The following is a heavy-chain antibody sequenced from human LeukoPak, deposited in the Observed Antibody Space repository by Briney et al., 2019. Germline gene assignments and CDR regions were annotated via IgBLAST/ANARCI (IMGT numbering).Heavy chain of an antibody. J-gene: IGHJ3*02. Sequence: PGGSLRLSCVASGFSFNIHGMNWVRQAPGKGLEWVSGVGPSGANTYYADSVKGRFTISRDNAKNSLYLQMNSLRAEDTAVYYCARDGGYTAYDLGPVNAFDIWGQGTMVTVSS. V-gene: IGHV3-23*01. D-gene: IGHD5-12*01. CDR3: ARDGGYTAYDLGPVNAFDI. CDR1: GFSFNIHG. CDR2: VGPSGANT.